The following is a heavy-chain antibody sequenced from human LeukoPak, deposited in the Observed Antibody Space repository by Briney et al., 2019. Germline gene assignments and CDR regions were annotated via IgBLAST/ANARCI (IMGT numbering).Heavy chain of an antibody. J-gene: IGHJ4*02. Sequence: GGSLRLTCAASGFTVSTYAMNWVRQAPGKGLEWVSTISGSGGSTYYADSVKGRFTISRDNSKNTLYLQMNSLRAEDTAVYYCAYGDYDCWGQGTLVTVSS. CDR1: GFTVSTYA. CDR3: AYGDYDC. V-gene: IGHV3-23*01. D-gene: IGHD4-17*01. CDR2: ISGSGGST.